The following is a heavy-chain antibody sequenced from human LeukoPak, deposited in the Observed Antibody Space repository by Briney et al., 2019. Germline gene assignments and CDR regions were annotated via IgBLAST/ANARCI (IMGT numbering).Heavy chain of an antibody. CDR1: GFTFSSYS. D-gene: IGHD3-22*01. CDR3: AKDHDSSGYYRYYFDY. V-gene: IGHV3-30*18. Sequence: GRSLRLSCAASGFTFSSYSMHWVRQAPGKGLEWVAVISYDGSNKYYADSVKGRFTISRDNSKNTLYLQMNSLRAEDTAVYYCAKDHDSSGYYRYYFDYWGQGTLVTVSS. CDR2: ISYDGSNK. J-gene: IGHJ4*02.